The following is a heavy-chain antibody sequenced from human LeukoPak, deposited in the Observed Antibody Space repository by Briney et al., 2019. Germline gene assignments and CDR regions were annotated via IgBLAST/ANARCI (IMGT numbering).Heavy chain of an antibody. CDR2: MSYDGSNK. V-gene: IGHV3-30*18. D-gene: IGHD4-17*01. CDR1: GFTFSSYG. Sequence: GGSLRLSCAASGFTFSSYGMHWVRQAPGKGLEWVAVMSYDGSNKYYADSVKGRFTISRDNSKNTLYLQMNSLRAEDTAVYYCANGDYSYFDYWGQGILVTVSS. J-gene: IGHJ4*02. CDR3: ANGDYSYFDY.